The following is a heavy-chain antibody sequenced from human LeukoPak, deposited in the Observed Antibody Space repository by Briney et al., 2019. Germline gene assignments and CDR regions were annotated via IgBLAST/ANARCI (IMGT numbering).Heavy chain of an antibody. CDR2: ISAYNGNT. D-gene: IGHD1-26*01. Sequence: ASVKVFCKASGYTFTSYGISWVRQAPGQGLEWMGWISAYNGNTNYAQKLQGRVTMTTDTSTSTAYMELRSLRSDDTAVYYCARGTSGSYPAHFDYWGQGTLVTVSS. CDR1: GYTFTSYG. J-gene: IGHJ4*02. CDR3: ARGTSGSYPAHFDY. V-gene: IGHV1-18*01.